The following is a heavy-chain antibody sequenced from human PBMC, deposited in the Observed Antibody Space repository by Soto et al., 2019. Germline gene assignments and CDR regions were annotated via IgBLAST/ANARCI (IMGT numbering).Heavy chain of an antibody. CDR3: AKIRYSDSSGDFYDF. CDR2: IGGRATSA. J-gene: IGHJ4*02. CDR1: GFTFSNDA. V-gene: IGHV3-23*01. Sequence: EVQLLESGGGLVQPGGSLRLSCAASGFTFSNDAMSWVRQAPGKGLEWVSGIGGRATSAYYADSVKGRFAISRDNSYNTLFLQPNSLRAEDTAVYYCAKIRYSDSSGDFYDFWGQGTLVSVSS. D-gene: IGHD3-22*01.